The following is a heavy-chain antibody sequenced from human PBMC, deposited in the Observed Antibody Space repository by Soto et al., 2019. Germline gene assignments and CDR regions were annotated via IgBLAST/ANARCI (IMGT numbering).Heavy chain of an antibody. CDR2: IIPIFGTA. J-gene: IGHJ3*02. V-gene: IGHV1-69*13. CDR1: GGTFSSYA. D-gene: IGHD5-18*01. CDR3: ARSTWIQLWHDAFDI. Sequence: ASVKVSCKASGGTFSSYAISWVRQAPGQGLEWMGGIIPIFGTANYAQKFQGRVTITADESTSTAYMELSSLRSEDTAVYYCARSTWIQLWHDAFDIWGQGTMVTVSS.